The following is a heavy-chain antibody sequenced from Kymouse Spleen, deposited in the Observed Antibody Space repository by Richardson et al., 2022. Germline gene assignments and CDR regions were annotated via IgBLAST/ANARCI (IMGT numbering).Heavy chain of an antibody. CDR2: IYYSGST. V-gene: IGHV4-39*01. Sequence: QLQLQESGPGLVKPSETLSLTCTVSGGSISSSSYYWGWIRQPPGKGLEWIGSIYYSGSTYYNPSLKSRVTISVDTSKNQFSLKLSSVTAADTAVYYCARNDFWSGYHDYWGQGTLVTVSS. CDR3: ARNDFWSGYHDY. CDR1: GGSISSSSYY. D-gene: IGHD3-3*01. J-gene: IGHJ4*02.